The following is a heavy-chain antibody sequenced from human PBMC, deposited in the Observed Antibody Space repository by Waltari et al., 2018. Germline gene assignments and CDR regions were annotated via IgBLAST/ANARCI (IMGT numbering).Heavy chain of an antibody. Sequence: EVQLVESGGGLVKHGGSLRLSCGASGFSFSRYSMNWVRQAPGKGLEWVSSISSSTTYIHYADSVKGRFTISRDNAKNSLYLQMNSLRVEDTAVYYCVSGGWGFYFDYWGQGTVVTVSS. V-gene: IGHV3-21*01. J-gene: IGHJ4*02. D-gene: IGHD7-27*01. CDR1: GFSFSRYS. CDR3: VSGGWGFYFDY. CDR2: ISSSTTYI.